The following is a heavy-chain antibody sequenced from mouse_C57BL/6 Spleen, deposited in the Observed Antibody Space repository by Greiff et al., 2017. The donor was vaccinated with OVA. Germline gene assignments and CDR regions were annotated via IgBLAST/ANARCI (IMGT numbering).Heavy chain of an antibody. D-gene: IGHD2-4*01. Sequence: DVKLQESGPELVKPGASVKIPCKASGYTFTDYNMDWVKQSHGKSLEWIGDINPNNGGTIYNQKFKGKATLTVDKSSSTAYMELRSLTSEDTAVYYCARKGLRQAWFAYWGQGTLVTVSA. V-gene: IGHV1-18*01. CDR1: GYTFTDYN. J-gene: IGHJ3*01. CDR3: ARKGLRQAWFAY. CDR2: INPNNGGT.